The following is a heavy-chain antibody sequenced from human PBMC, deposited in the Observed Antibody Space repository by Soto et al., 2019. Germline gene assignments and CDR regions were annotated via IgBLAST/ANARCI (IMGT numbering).Heavy chain of an antibody. J-gene: IGHJ6*02. CDR2: IYYSGST. D-gene: IGHD6-13*01. V-gene: IGHV4-61*01. CDR1: GGSVSSGTYY. CDR3: ARVRANDVKSGSSWFGFYYYGLDV. Sequence: QVQLQESGPGLVKPSETLSLTCTVSGGSVSSGTYYWSWIRQPPGKGLEWIGYIYYSGSTNYNPSLKSRVTISVDTSKNQFSLKVTSVSAADTAVYYCARVRANDVKSGSSWFGFYYYGLDVWGQGTTVTVSS.